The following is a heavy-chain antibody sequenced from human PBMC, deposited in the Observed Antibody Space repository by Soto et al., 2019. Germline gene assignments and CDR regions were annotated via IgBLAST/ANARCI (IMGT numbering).Heavy chain of an antibody. D-gene: IGHD1-1*01. Sequence: QVQLQESGPGLVRPLETLSLPCKVSGGSITSYRLCWIRQSAGKGLEWIGCINTSGNADYNTSLKSPVTVSIDTSQNQFLLTVTSVTGVDSDVYYCTRESGDNWAYEPYWGQGTPVTVSS. V-gene: IGHV4-4*07. CDR1: GGSITSYR. CDR3: TRESGDNWAYEPY. J-gene: IGHJ4*02. CDR2: INTSGNA.